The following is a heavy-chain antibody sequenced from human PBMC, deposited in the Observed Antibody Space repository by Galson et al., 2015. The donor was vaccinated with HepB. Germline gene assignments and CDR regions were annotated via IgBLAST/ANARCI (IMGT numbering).Heavy chain of an antibody. CDR1: GHSFTSYA. Sequence: SVKVSCKASGHSFTSYALHWVRQAPGQRLEWMGWINAGNGNTKYSQRFQGRVTITRDTSTSTAYMELSSLRSEDTAVYYCARDLELRPLLSYHYYYGMDVWGQGTTVTVSS. CDR3: ARDLELRPLLSYHYYYGMDV. J-gene: IGHJ6*02. V-gene: IGHV1-3*01. CDR2: INAGNGNT. D-gene: IGHD1-7*01.